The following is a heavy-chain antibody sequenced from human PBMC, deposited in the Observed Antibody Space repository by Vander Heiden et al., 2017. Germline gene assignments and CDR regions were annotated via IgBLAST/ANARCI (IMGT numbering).Heavy chain of an antibody. CDR2: ISAGGT. CDR1: GFTFSHNG. Sequence: EGQLLVSGGGLVQPGGSLRLFCAASGFTFSHNGMTWFLQAPGKGLEWVSTISAGGTYYADSVKGRFTISRDNSKNTVSLQVNGLRAEDTAIYYCAKGLTKLDYWGQGALVTFSS. D-gene: IGHD4-4*01. V-gene: IGHV3-23*01. J-gene: IGHJ4*02. CDR3: AKGLTKLDY.